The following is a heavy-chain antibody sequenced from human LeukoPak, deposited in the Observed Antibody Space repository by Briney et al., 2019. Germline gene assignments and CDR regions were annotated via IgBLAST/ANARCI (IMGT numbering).Heavy chain of an antibody. CDR1: GYSFTSYW. CDR3: ARHIAVAYYYYGMDV. V-gene: IGHV5-51*01. CDR2: IYPGDSDT. Sequence: GESQKISCKGSGYSFTSYWIGWVRQMPGKGLEWMGIIYPGDSDTRYSPSFQGQVTISADKSISTAYLQWSSLKASDTAMYYCARHIAVAYYYYGMDVWGQGTTVTVSS. D-gene: IGHD6-19*01. J-gene: IGHJ6*02.